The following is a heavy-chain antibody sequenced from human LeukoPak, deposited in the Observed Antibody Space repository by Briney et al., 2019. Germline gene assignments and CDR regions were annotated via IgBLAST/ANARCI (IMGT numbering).Heavy chain of an antibody. Sequence: PGGSLRLSCAASGFTFSQNWLHWVRQAPGKGLVWVSRISPDDKSTSYADSVKGRFTISRDNSKNTLYLQMNSLRAEDTAVYYCAKEAPFGLYSNYLVDIWGQGTMVTVSS. D-gene: IGHD4-11*01. CDR2: ISPDDKST. J-gene: IGHJ3*02. CDR3: AKEAPFGLYSNYLVDI. CDR1: GFTFSQNW. V-gene: IGHV3-74*01.